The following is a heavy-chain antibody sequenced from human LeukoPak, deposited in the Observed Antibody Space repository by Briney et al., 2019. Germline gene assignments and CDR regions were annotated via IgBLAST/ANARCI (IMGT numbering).Heavy chain of an antibody. CDR2: IYYSGSI. CDR3: ARGYMNPWIQLWSPRSTYFDY. J-gene: IGHJ4*02. Sequence: SETLSLTCTVSGASISSYYWSWIRQPPGKGLEWIGDIYYSGSIKYNPSLKSRVTMSVDTSKNQFSLKLSSVTAADTAIYYCARGYMNPWIQLWSPRSTYFDYWGQGTLVTVSS. CDR1: GASISSYY. V-gene: IGHV4-59*01. D-gene: IGHD5-18*01.